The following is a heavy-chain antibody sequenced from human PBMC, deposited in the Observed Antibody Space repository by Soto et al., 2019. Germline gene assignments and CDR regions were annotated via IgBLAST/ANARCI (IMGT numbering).Heavy chain of an antibody. D-gene: IGHD3-10*01. CDR1: CGSFSGYY. Sequence: PSETLSLTCAVYCGSFSGYYWSWIRQPPGKGLEWIGEINHSGSTNYNPSLKSRVTISVDTSKNQFSLKLSSVTAADTAVYYCAKVGPYDSGSYMFRYDRFDPWGQGTQVTVSS. V-gene: IGHV4-34*09. CDR2: INHSGST. CDR3: AKVGPYDSGSYMFRYDRFDP. J-gene: IGHJ5*02.